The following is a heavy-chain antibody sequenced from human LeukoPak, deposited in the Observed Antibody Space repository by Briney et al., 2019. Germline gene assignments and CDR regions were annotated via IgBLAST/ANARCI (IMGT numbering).Heavy chain of an antibody. CDR1: GFIVTNNY. Sequence: GGSLGLSCTASGFIVTNNYINWVRQAPGKGLEWVSLVYSGGSTYYADSVKGRFTISRDNSKNMVYLQMNSLRAEDTAMYYCARAPPAVLIDTYGWGQGTRVTVSS. CDR3: ARAPPAVLIDTYG. J-gene: IGHJ4*02. D-gene: IGHD2-8*01. CDR2: VYSGGST. V-gene: IGHV3-66*01.